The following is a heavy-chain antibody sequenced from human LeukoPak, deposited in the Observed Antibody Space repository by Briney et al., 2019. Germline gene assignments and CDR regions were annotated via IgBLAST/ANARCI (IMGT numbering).Heavy chain of an antibody. J-gene: IGHJ1*01. D-gene: IGHD1-20*01. CDR2: IYPADSDT. Sequence: GESLQISCKGSGYTFSNYWIGWVRQMPGEGLEWMGIIYPADSDTRYSPSFQGQVTISADKSISTAYLQWSSLKASDTAMYYCARFYTSNWTHFQHWGQGTLVTVSS. CDR1: GYTFSNYW. V-gene: IGHV5-51*01. CDR3: ARFYTSNWTHFQH.